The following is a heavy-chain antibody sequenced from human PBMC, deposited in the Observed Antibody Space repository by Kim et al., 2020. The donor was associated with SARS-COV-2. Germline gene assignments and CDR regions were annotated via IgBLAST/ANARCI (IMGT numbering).Heavy chain of an antibody. Sequence: ASVKVSCKASGYTFTSYAMHWVRQAPGQRLEWMGWINAGNGNTKYSQKFQGRVTITRDTSASTAYMELSSLRSEDTAVYYCAREGGSYWGQLRPSDYWGQGTLVTVSS. CDR1: GYTFTSYA. CDR2: INAGNGNT. V-gene: IGHV1-3*01. J-gene: IGHJ4*02. CDR3: AREGGSYWGQLRPSDY. D-gene: IGHD1-26*01.